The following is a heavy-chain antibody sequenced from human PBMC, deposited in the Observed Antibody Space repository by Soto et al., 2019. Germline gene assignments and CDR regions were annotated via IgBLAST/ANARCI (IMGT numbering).Heavy chain of an antibody. CDR3: ARACDYGRNWFDP. D-gene: IGHD4-17*01. CDR2: IYHSGST. CDR1: GGSISSGGYS. Sequence: QLQLQESGSGLVKPSQTLSLTCAVSGGSISSGGYSWSWIRQPPGKGLEWIGYIYHSGSTYYNPSLTSRVXXSXDXXKNQFSLKLSSVTAADTAVYYCARACDYGRNWFDPWGQGTLVTVSS. V-gene: IGHV4-30-2*01. J-gene: IGHJ5*02.